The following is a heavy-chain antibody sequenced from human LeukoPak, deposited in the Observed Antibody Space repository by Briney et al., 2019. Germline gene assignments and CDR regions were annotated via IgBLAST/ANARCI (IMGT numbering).Heavy chain of an antibody. D-gene: IGHD3-10*01. CDR2: IWYDGSNK. J-gene: IGHJ4*02. V-gene: IGHV3-33*06. Sequence: PGGSLRLSCAASGFTFSSYDMHWVRQAPGKGLEWVAVIWYDGSNKYYADSVKGRFTISRDNSKNTLYLQMNSLRAEDTAVYYCAKDRSRFLGSRGLDYWGQGTLVTVSS. CDR1: GFTFSSYD. CDR3: AKDRSRFLGSRGLDY.